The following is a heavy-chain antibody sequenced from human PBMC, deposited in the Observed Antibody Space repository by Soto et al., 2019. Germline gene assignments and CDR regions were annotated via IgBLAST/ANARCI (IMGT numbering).Heavy chain of an antibody. V-gene: IGHV1-18*01. CDR1: GYTFTSYG. D-gene: IGHD2-2*01. CDR3: ARVGYCSSTSCYEYGAFDI. CDR2: ISAYNGNT. J-gene: IGHJ3*02. Sequence: ASVKVSCKASGYTFTSYGISWVRQAPGQGLEWMGWISAYNGNTNYAQKLQGRVTMTTDTSTSTAYMELRSLRSDDTAVYYCARVGYCSSTSCYEYGAFDIWGQGTMVTVPS.